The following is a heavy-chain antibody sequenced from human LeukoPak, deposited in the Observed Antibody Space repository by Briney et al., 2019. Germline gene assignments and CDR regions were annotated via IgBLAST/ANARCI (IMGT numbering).Heavy chain of an antibody. J-gene: IGHJ4*02. CDR3: AKDPGSSSWYLFDY. CDR2: ISRNGVAT. Sequence: PGGSLRLSCAASGLTFADYTMHWVRQAPGKGLEWVSLISRNGVATKYADSVRGRFTISRDNSKNSLYLQMNSLRAEDTAVYYCAKDPGSSSWYLFDYWGQGTLVTVSS. D-gene: IGHD6-13*01. V-gene: IGHV3-43*01. CDR1: GLTFADYT.